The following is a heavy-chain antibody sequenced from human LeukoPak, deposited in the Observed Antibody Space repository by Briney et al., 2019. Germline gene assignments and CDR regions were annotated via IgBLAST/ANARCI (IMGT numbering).Heavy chain of an antibody. CDR1: GFIFRNYA. Sequence: PGAPLRLSCAASGFIFRNYAMSWVRQAPGKGLEWVSAITGSGDTTYYADSVKDRFTISRDNSKSTLYVEMNTLRAEDTAVYYCAKWGDYDILTGYYVSDFWGQGTLVTVSS. CDR3: AKWGDYDILTGYYVSDF. CDR2: ITGSGDTT. D-gene: IGHD3-9*01. V-gene: IGHV3-23*01. J-gene: IGHJ4*02.